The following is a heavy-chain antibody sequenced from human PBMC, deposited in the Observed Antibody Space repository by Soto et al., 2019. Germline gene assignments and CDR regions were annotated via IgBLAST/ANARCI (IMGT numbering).Heavy chain of an antibody. V-gene: IGHV1-69*04. D-gene: IGHD2-21*02. CDR2: IIPILGIA. CDR3: ARTFCGGDYRKTTNIVAFDI. Sequence: ASVKVSCKASGYTFTNYGISWVRQAPGQGLEWMGRIIPILGIANYAQKFQGRVTITADKSTSTAYMELSSLRSEDTAVYYCARTFCGGDYRKTTNIVAFDIGGKGKRATV. J-gene: IGHJ3*02. CDR1: GYTFTNYG.